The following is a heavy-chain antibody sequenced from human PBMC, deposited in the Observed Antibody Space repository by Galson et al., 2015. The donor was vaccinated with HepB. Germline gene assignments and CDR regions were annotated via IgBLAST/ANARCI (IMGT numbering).Heavy chain of an antibody. CDR1: GFTFSSYG. D-gene: IGHD6-13*01. V-gene: IGHV3-30*02. J-gene: IGHJ4*02. CDR2: IRYDGSNQ. Sequence: SLRLSCAAYGFTFSSYGMHWVRQAPGKGLEWVSFIRYDGSNQYYADSVKGRFTISRDNSKNTLYLQMNSLRAEDTSVYYCAKDFLPSGRPQQLVYPFDYWGQGTLVPVSS. CDR3: AKDFLPSGRPQQLVYPFDY.